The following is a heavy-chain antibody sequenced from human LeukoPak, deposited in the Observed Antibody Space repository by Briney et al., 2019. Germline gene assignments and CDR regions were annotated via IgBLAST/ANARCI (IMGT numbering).Heavy chain of an antibody. V-gene: IGHV3-30*02. Sequence: GGSLRLSCTASGFTFSSTGMHWVRQAPGKGLEWVSYIRYDGNNKYYGDSVKGRLTVSRDNSKNTLYLQMNSLRVEDTAVYYCARTYYPDYWGQGTLVTVSS. CDR1: GFTFSSTG. D-gene: IGHD3-10*01. CDR3: ARTYYPDY. J-gene: IGHJ4*02. CDR2: IRYDGNNK.